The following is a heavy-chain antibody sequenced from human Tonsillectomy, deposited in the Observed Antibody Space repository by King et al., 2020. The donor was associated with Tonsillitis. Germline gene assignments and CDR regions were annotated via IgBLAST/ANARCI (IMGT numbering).Heavy chain of an antibody. CDR2: INPSGGST. J-gene: IGHJ6*02. CDR1: GYTFTSYY. V-gene: IGHV1-46*03. D-gene: IGHD6-13*01. CDR3: ARDTGEYSSSWYSYYYYGMDV. Sequence: QLVQSGAEVKKPGASVKVSCKASGYTFTSYYMHWVRQAPGQGLEWMGIINPSGGSTSYAQKFQGRVTMTRDTSTSTVYMELSSLRSEDTAVYSCARDTGEYSSSWYSYYYYGMDVWGQGTTVTVSS.